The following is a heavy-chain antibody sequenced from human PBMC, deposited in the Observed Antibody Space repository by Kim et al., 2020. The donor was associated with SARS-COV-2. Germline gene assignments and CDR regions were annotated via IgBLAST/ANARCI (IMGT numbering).Heavy chain of an antibody. J-gene: IGHJ6*02. D-gene: IGHD6-19*01. CDR2: INHSGST. CDR1: GGSFSGYY. Sequence: SETLSLTCAVYGGSFSGYYWSWIRQPPGKGLEWIGEINHSGSTNYNPSLKSRVTISVDTSKNQFSLKLSSVTAADTAVYYCARGPSRAYSSGWFRGGNYYYGMDVWGQGTTVTVSS. CDR3: ARGPSRAYSSGWFRGGNYYYGMDV. V-gene: IGHV4-34*01.